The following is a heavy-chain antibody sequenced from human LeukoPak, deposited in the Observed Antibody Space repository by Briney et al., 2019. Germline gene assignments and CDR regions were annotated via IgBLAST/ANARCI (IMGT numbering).Heavy chain of an antibody. J-gene: IGHJ6*02. CDR1: GGSISSSSYY. D-gene: IGHD2-2*01. CDR3: ASTASDCSSTSCYWGRYYYHGMDV. Sequence: ASETLSLTCTVSGGSISSSSYYWGWIRQPPGKGLEWIGSIYYSGSTYYNPSLKSRVTISVDTSKNQFSLKLSSVTAADTAVYYCASTASDCSSTSCYWGRYYYHGMDVWGQGTTVTVSS. CDR2: IYYSGST. V-gene: IGHV4-39*01.